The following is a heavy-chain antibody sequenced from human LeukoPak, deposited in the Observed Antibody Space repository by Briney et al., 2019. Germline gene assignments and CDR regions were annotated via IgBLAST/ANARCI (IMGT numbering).Heavy chain of an antibody. D-gene: IGHD5-18*01. CDR2: IIPIFGTA. CDR3: AGGTWIQGRVLYYYYYYMDV. CDR1: GGTFSSYA. J-gene: IGHJ6*03. Sequence: SVKVSCKASGGTFSSYAISWVRQAPGQGLEWMGGIIPIFGTANYAQKFQGRVTITADESTSTAYMELSSLRSEDTAVYYCAGGTWIQGRVLYYYYYYMDVWGKGTTVTVSS. V-gene: IGHV1-69*13.